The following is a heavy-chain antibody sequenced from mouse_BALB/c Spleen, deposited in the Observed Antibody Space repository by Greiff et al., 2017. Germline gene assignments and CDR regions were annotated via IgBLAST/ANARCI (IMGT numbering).Heavy chain of an antibody. D-gene: IGHD2-14*01. CDR1: GYTFTSYV. CDR2: INPYNDGT. V-gene: IGHV1-14*01. J-gene: IGHJ4*01. Sequence: EVQVVESGPELVKPGASVKMSCKASGYTFTSYVMHWVKQKPGQGLEWIGYINPYNDGTKYNEKFKGKATLTSDKSSSTAYMELSSLTSEDSAVYYCARWSYRYDSYAMDYWGQGTSVTVSS. CDR3: ARWSYRYDSYAMDY.